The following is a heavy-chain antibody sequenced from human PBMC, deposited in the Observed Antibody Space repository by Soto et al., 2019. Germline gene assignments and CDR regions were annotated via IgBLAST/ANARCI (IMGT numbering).Heavy chain of an antibody. D-gene: IGHD3-3*01. CDR1: GYTFTSYG. J-gene: IGHJ4*02. CDR2: ISAYNGNT. CDR3: ASTIFGVVNYNSYFDY. V-gene: IGHV1-18*01. Sequence: ASVKVSCKASGYTFTSYGISWVRQAPGQGLEWMGWISAYNGNTNYAQKLQGRVTMTTDTSTSTAYMELRSLRSDDTGVYYCASTIFGVVNYNSYFDYWGQGTLVTVSS.